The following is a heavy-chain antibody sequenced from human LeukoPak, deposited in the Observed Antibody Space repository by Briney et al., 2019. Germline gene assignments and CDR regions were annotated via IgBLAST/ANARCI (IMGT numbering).Heavy chain of an antibody. Sequence: SETLSLTCAVYGGSLSGYYWTWIRQPPGKGLEWIGEINHSGSTNYNPSLKSRVTISVDTSKNQFSLKLSSVTAADTAVYYCARSRGGSYPLWGQGTLVTVSS. J-gene: IGHJ4*02. CDR2: INHSGST. CDR1: GGSLSGYY. CDR3: ARSRGGSYPL. D-gene: IGHD1-26*01. V-gene: IGHV4-34*01.